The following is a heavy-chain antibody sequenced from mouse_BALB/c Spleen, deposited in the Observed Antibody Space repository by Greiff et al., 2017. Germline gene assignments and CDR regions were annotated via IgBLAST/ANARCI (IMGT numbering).Heavy chain of an antibody. V-gene: IGHV1-67*01. J-gene: IGHJ4*01. D-gene: IGHD2-2*01. CDR3: ARSYGYDEGGYYAMDY. CDR1: GYTFTDYA. CDR2: ISTYYGNT. Sequence: VQLQQSGPELVRPGVSVKISCKGSGYTFTDYAMHWVKQSHAKSLEWIGVISTYYGNTNYNQKFKGKATMTVDKSSSTAYMELARLTSEDSAIYYCARSYGYDEGGYYAMDYWGQGTSVTVSS.